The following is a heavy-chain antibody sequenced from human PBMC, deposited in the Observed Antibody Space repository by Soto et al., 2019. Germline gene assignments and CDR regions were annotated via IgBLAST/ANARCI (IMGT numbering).Heavy chain of an antibody. J-gene: IGHJ5*02. CDR1: GFSLSTSGVG. CDR2: IYWDDDK. V-gene: IGHV2-5*02. D-gene: IGHD2-21*01. Sequence: SGPTLVNPTQTLTLTCTFSGFSLSTSGVGVGWIRQPPGKALEWLALIYWDDDKRYSPSLKSRLTITKDTSKNQVVLTMTNMDPVATATYYCPHLFTTSGAYGGGECYSGWFDPWGQGTMVTVSS. CDR3: PHLFTTSGAYGGGECYSGWFDP.